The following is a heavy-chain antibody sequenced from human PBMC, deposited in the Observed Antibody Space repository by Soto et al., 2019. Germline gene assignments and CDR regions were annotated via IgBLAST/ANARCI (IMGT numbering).Heavy chain of an antibody. CDR1: GGSISSYY. D-gene: IGHD2-15*01. CDR2: IYYRRST. V-gene: IGHV4-59*08. Sequence: PSETLSLTCTVSGGSISSYYWSWTRQPPGKGLEWNGYIYYRRSTNYNPSLKSRITITVDTSKNQFSLKLSSVTAAYTAVYYCARKAVVVVGSDAFDIWGQGTMVTVSS. J-gene: IGHJ3*02. CDR3: ARKAVVVVGSDAFDI.